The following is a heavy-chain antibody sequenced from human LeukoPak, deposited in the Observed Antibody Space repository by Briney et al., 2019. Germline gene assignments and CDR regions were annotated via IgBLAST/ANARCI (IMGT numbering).Heavy chain of an antibody. D-gene: IGHD3-3*01. CDR1: GGSISSYY. V-gene: IGHV4-59*01. Sequence: SETLSLTCTVSGGSISSYYWSWLRQRPGKGLEWIGYIYYSGSTNYNPSLKSRVTISVDTSKNQFSLKLSSVTAADTAVYYCARDLRFLEWLPDAFDIWGQGTMVTVSS. CDR2: IYYSGST. J-gene: IGHJ3*02. CDR3: ARDLRFLEWLPDAFDI.